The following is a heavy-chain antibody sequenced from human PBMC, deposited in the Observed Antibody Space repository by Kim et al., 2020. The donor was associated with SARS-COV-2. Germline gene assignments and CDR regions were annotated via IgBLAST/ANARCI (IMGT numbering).Heavy chain of an antibody. CDR3: ALEVWWRFDY. D-gene: IGHD2-21*01. J-gene: IGHJ4*02. CDR2: SET. V-gene: IGHV3-7*01. Sequence: SETFYVDSVKVRLTISRDNANNALFLQMSSLRTEDTAVYYCALEVWWRFDYWGQGTLVAVST.